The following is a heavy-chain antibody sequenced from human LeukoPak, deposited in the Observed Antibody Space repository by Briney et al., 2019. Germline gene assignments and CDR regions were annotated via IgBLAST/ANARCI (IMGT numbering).Heavy chain of an antibody. CDR2: ISSSGGTI. V-gene: IGHV3-48*04. CDR1: GFTFSRYS. CDR3: ARGSPSPVN. J-gene: IGHJ4*02. Sequence: PGGSLRLSCAASGFTFSRYSMNWVRQAPGKGLEWVSYISSSGGTIYYADSVKGRFTISRDNAKNSLYLQMNSLRVEDTAVYYCARGSPSPVNWGQGTLVTVSS.